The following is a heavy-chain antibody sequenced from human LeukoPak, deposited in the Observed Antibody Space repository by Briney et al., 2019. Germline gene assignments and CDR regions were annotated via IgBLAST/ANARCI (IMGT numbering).Heavy chain of an antibody. CDR3: ARDHGQVAARQFDY. V-gene: IGHV3-7*01. CDR1: GFTFSSYW. J-gene: IGHJ4*02. CDR2: IKQDGSEK. D-gene: IGHD6-6*01. Sequence: PGGSLRLSCAASGFTFSSYWMSWVRQAPGKGLEWVSNIKQDGSEKYYVDSVKGRFTISRDNAKNSLYLQMNSLRAEDTAVYYCARDHGQVAARQFDYWGQGTLVTVSS.